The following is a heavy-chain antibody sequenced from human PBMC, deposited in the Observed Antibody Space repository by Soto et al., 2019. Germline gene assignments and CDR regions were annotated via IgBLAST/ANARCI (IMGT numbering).Heavy chain of an antibody. CDR2: ISGSGRTT. CDR3: AKFRGPSYSYYYMDV. D-gene: IGHD3-16*01. V-gene: IGHV3-23*01. J-gene: IGHJ6*03. CDR1: GFTFGTYA. Sequence: EVQLLESGGGLVQPGGSLRLSCAASGFTFGTYAMKWLRQAPGRGLECVSFISGSGRTTYYAESVKGRFTVSRDNSKSTMYLQMNSRRAEDTALYYCAKFRGPSYSYYYMDVWAKGPRSPSP.